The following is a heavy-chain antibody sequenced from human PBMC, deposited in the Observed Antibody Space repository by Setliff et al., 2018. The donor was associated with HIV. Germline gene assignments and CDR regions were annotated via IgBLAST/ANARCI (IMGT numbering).Heavy chain of an antibody. D-gene: IGHD3-3*01. CDR1: GYTFTSYY. J-gene: IGHJ5*01. V-gene: IGHV1-46*01. CDR2: INPSGGST. Sequence: ASVKVSCKASGYTFTSYYMHWVRQAPGQGLEWMGIINPSGGSTSYAQKFQGRVTMTRDTSTTTAYMDLRSLTSDDTAMYYCARAPPINFWSGYYTGPQGWFDSWGQGSLVTVSS. CDR3: ARAPPINFWSGYYTGPQGWFDS.